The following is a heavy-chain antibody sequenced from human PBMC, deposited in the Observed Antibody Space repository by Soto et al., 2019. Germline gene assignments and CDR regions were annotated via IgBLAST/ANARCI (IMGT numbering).Heavy chain of an antibody. CDR2: IGTAGDT. V-gene: IGHV3-13*01. Sequence: GGSLRLSCEASGFTFSGFDTHWVRQPTGKGLEWVSTIGTAGDTYYAVSVKGRFTISRDNAKNSLSLQMNSLRAGDTAVYFCARGQEVGAHFFDSWRQGTQVTVSS. CDR3: ARGQEVGAHFFDS. CDR1: GFTFSGFD. J-gene: IGHJ4*02. D-gene: IGHD2-15*01.